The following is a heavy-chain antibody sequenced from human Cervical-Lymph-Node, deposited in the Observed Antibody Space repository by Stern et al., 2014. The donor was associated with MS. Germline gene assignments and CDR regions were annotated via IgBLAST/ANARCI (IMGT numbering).Heavy chain of an antibody. CDR1: GYSFTNYW. Sequence: EMQLVESGAVVKEPGEFLKISCQTSGYSFTNYWIGWVRQMPGQGLEWMGSIYPGDSDAKYSSSFLVQGTVSADTSTNTASVQWSSLKASDTATYYCARRAGYCSRTNCYAYWYFDLWGRGTLVTVSS. CDR3: ARRAGYCSRTNCYAYWYFDL. D-gene: IGHD2-2*01. CDR2: IYPGDSDA. J-gene: IGHJ2*01. V-gene: IGHV5-51*01.